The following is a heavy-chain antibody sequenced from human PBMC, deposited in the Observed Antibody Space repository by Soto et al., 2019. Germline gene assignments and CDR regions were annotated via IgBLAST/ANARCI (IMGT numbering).Heavy chain of an antibody. D-gene: IGHD6-19*01. CDR2: IKYDGSEK. Sequence: EVHLVESGGGLVQPGGSLRLSCEASGFTFSSYWMSWVRQAPGKGLEWVANIKYDGSEKYYVDSVKGRFTISRDNAKNSVYLQMNSLRDEDTAVYYCARGEQWLVRWVYWGQGTLVTVSS. J-gene: IGHJ4*02. CDR1: GFTFSSYW. V-gene: IGHV3-7*04. CDR3: ARGEQWLVRWVY.